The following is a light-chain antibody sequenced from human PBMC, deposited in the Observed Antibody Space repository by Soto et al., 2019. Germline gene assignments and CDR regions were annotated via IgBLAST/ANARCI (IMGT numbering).Light chain of an antibody. CDR3: QQYDSSPRT. J-gene: IGKJ1*01. CDR2: DAS. V-gene: IGKV3-20*01. Sequence: EFVLTRSPGTLSLSPGERATLSCRASQTVRNNYLAWYQQKPGQAPRLLIYDASSRATGIPDRFSGGGSGTDFTLTISRLEPEDFAVYYCQQYDSSPRTFGQGTKVDIK. CDR1: QTVRNNY.